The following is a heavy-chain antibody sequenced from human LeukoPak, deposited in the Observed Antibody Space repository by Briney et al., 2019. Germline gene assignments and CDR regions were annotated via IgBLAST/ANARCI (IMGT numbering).Heavy chain of an antibody. CDR1: GFSLSSHW. D-gene: IGHD5-12*01. CDR3: ARWDIRGTAHQLDY. V-gene: IGHV3-7*01. J-gene: IGHJ4*02. Sequence: GGSLRLSCAASGFSLSSHWMSWVRQAPGKGLEWVANINQDGSARYYVDSVKGRFTTSRDNAKNSMYLQMNSLRPEDTAVYYCARWDIRGTAHQLDYWGQGTLVTVSS. CDR2: INQDGSAR.